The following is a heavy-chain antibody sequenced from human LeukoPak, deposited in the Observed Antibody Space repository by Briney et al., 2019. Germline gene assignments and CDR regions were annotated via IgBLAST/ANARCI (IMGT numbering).Heavy chain of an antibody. V-gene: IGHV1-2*02. D-gene: IGHD6-13*01. CDR1: GYIFTGYY. CDR2: INPKSGDT. CDR3: ARGYRSSAYIS. Sequence: ASVKVSCKASGYIFTGYYIHWVRQAPGQGLEWMGWINPKSGDTNYAQKFQGRITMTRDTPISAAYMELSSLTSGDTAVYYCARGYRSSAYISWGQGTLVTVSS. J-gene: IGHJ5*02.